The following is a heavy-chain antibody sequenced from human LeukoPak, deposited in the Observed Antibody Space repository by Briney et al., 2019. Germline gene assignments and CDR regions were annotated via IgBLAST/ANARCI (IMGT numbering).Heavy chain of an antibody. Sequence: PGGSLRLSCAASGFTFSSYWMSWVRQAPGKGLEWVANIKQDGSEKYYVDSVKGRFTISRDNAKNSLYLQMNSLRAEDTAVYYCARLPGYSSGWLTRAYYYYMDVWGKGTTVTVSS. CDR2: IKQDGSEK. CDR3: ARLPGYSSGWLTRAYYYYMDV. D-gene: IGHD6-19*01. J-gene: IGHJ6*03. V-gene: IGHV3-7*01. CDR1: GFTFSSYW.